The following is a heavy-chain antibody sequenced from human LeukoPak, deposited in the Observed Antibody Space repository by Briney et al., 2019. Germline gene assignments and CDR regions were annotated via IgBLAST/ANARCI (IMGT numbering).Heavy chain of an antibody. CDR1: GGSISSYY. CDR3: ARSRAVVTATTNWFDP. V-gene: IGHV4-59*01. CDR2: IYYSGST. J-gene: IGHJ5*02. Sequence: SETLSLTCTVSGGSISSYYWSWIRQPPGKGLEWIGYIYYSGSTNYNPSLKSRVTISVDTPKNQFSLKLSSVTAADTAVYYCARSRAVVTATTNWFDPWGQGTLVTVSS. D-gene: IGHD2-21*02.